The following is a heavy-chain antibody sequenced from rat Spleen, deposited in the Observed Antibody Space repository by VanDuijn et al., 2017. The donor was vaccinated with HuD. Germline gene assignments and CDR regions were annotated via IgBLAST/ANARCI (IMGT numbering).Heavy chain of an antibody. D-gene: IGHD1-10*01. CDR1: GFTFSSYW. CDR3: ARHNVTTGDYFDY. Sequence: EVQLVESGGDLVQPGRSLKLSCVASGFTFSSYWMTWIRQAPGRGLEWVASITNASGRTYYSDFVKGRFTISRDNAKTTLYLQMDSLRSEDTATYYCARHNVTTGDYFDYWGQGVMVTVSS. J-gene: IGHJ2*01. CDR2: ITNASGRT. V-gene: IGHV5-31*01.